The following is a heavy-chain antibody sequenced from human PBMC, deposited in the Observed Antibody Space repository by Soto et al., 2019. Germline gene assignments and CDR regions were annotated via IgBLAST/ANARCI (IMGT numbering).Heavy chain of an antibody. CDR3: VRQAGGASTPGDDY. D-gene: IGHD2-15*01. Sequence: QVQLVQSGAEVRKPGASVRVSCKASGYTFDAFDIHWVRQATGQGLELMGWMNPYTGETAYTPTFRGRVSMTRDTSVSTAYMELTSLTSEDSAIYFCVRQAGGASTPGDDYWGQGTLVTVSS. CDR1: GYTFDAFD. V-gene: IGHV1-8*01. J-gene: IGHJ4*02. CDR2: MNPYTGET.